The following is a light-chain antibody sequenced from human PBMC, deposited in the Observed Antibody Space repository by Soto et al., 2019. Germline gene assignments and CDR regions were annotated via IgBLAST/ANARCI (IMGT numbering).Light chain of an antibody. Sequence: QSALTQPASVSGSPGQSIPISCTGTSSDVGGYKYVSWYQQQPGKAPKLMISDVNNRPLGVSNRFSGSKSGNTASLTISGLQDEDEDDYYGSSSTNSSPVVFGGGTKLTVL. CDR2: DVN. CDR3: SSSTNSSPVV. V-gene: IGLV2-14*01. J-gene: IGLJ2*01. CDR1: SSDVGGYKY.